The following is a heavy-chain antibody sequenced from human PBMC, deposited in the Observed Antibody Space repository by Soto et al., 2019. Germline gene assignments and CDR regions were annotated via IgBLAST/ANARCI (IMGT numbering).Heavy chain of an antibody. J-gene: IGHJ3*02. Sequence: QPGGSLRLSCAASGFTVSSNYMSWVRQAPGKGLEWVSVIYSGGSTYYADSVKGRFTISRDNSKNTLYLQMNSLRAEDTAVYYCARKSKQWLAHDAFDIWGQGTMVTVSS. V-gene: IGHV3-66*01. CDR2: IYSGGST. CDR1: GFTVSSNY. D-gene: IGHD6-19*01. CDR3: ARKSKQWLAHDAFDI.